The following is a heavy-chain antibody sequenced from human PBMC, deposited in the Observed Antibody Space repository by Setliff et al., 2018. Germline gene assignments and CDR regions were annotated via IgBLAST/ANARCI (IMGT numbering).Heavy chain of an antibody. D-gene: IGHD7-27*01. CDR1: GGSINSGPSYY. CDR2: IYYRGST. J-gene: IGHJ4*02. V-gene: IGHV4-39*01. Sequence: SETLSLTCTVSGGSINSGPSYYWGWIRQPPGKGLEWIGSIYYRGSTSYNSSLKSQVSISVDTSKNQFSLNLNAVTAADTAVYYCATLTGDRGVDYWGQGRLVTVSS. CDR3: ATLTGDRGVDY.